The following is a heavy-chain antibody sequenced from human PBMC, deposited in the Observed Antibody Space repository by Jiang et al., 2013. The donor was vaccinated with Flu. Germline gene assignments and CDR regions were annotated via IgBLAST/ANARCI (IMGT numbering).Heavy chain of an antibody. J-gene: IGHJ5*02. D-gene: IGHD4-17*01. CDR1: GGSISSGSYY. V-gene: IGHV4-61*02. Sequence: GSGLVKPSQTLSLTCTVSGGSISSGSYYWSWIRQPAGKGLEWIGRIYTSGSTNYNPSLKSRVTISVDTSKNQFSLKLSSVTAADTAVYYCARGRRARGTTVTTGWFDPWGQGTLVTVSS. CDR3: ARGRRARGTTVTTGWFDP. CDR2: IYTSGST.